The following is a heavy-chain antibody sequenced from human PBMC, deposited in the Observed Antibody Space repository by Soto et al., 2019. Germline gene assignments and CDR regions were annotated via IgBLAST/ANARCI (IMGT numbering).Heavy chain of an antibody. CDR1: GGFISSYY. V-gene: IGHV4-59*01. CDR2: IHHTGST. D-gene: IGHD3-22*01. CDR3: ARSIDSSGFYFSNC. J-gene: IGHJ4*02. Sequence: SETLSLTCTVSGGFISSYYWSWIRQSPGKGLEFIWYIHHTGSTNYNPSLKSRVTMSLDTSRNQFSLKLYSVTTADTAVYYCARSIDSSGFYFSNCWGQGTLVTVSS.